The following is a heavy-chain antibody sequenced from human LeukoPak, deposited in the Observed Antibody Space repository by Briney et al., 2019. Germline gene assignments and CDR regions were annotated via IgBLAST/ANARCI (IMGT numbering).Heavy chain of an antibody. CDR3: ARVPGELYYYYGMDV. CDR2: INHSGST. Sequence: PSETLSLTCAVYGGSFSGYYWSWIRQPPGKGLEWIGEINHSGSTNYNPSLKSRVTISVDTSKNQFSLKLSSVTAADTAVYYCARVPGELYYYYGMDVWGQGTTVTVPS. CDR1: GGSFSGYY. V-gene: IGHV4-34*01. D-gene: IGHD1-26*01. J-gene: IGHJ6*02.